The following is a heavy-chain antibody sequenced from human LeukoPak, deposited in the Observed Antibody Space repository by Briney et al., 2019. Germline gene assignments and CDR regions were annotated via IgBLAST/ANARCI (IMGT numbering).Heavy chain of an antibody. CDR3: ARRLGCSSTSCYVYWFDP. D-gene: IGHD2-2*01. CDR2: ISSSGSTI. CDR1: GFTFSDYY. V-gene: IGHV3-11*01. J-gene: IGHJ5*02. Sequence: GGSLRLSCAASGFTFSDYYMSRIRQAPGKGLEWVSYISSSGSTIYYADSVKGRFTISRDNAKNSLYLQMNSLRAEDTAVYYCARRLGCSSTSCYVYWFDPWGQGTLVTVSS.